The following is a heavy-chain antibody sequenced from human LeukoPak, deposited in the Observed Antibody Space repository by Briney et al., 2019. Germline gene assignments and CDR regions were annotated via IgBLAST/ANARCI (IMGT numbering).Heavy chain of an antibody. CDR1: GFTFISYW. D-gene: IGHD3-22*01. J-gene: IGHJ1*01. V-gene: IGHV3-74*01. Sequence: GGSLRLSCAASGFTFISYWMHWVRQAPGKGLVWVSRIKSDGKTNYADSVKGRFTISRDNAKNTVSLQMNSLRAEDTGVYYCARAPSEIGGYYPEYFRHWGQGRLITVSS. CDR3: ARAPSEIGGYYPEYFRH. CDR2: IKSDGKT.